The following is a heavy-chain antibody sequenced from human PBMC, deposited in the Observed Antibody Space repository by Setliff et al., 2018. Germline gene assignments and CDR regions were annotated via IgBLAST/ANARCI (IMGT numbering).Heavy chain of an antibody. Sequence: GGSLRLSCAVSGFTFSTYTMNWVRQAPGKGLEWVSSISSNSYYIYYADSVKGRFTISRDNAKNSLSLQLNNLRAEDTAVYYCVRDGGILTGTTGDYWGQGTQVTVSS. CDR1: GFTFSTYT. D-gene: IGHD1-7*01. CDR3: VRDGGILTGTTGDY. CDR2: ISSNSYYI. J-gene: IGHJ4*02. V-gene: IGHV3-21*01.